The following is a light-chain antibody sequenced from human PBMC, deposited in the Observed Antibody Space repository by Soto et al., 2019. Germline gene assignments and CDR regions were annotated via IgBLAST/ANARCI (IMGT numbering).Light chain of an antibody. J-gene: IGLJ3*02. CDR1: TSDIGNNY. Sequence: QSVLTQPPSASGTPGQRVTISCSGSTSDIGNNYVYWYQQHPGTAPRLLIYKNNRRPSGVPVRFSGSKSGTSSSLAISGLRSEDEADYHCATWDDRLGGVVFGGGTKLTVL. CDR2: KNN. CDR3: ATWDDRLGGVV. V-gene: IGLV1-47*01.